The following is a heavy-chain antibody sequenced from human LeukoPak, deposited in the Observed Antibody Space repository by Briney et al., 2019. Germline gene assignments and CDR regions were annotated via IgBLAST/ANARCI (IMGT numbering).Heavy chain of an antibody. J-gene: IGHJ5*02. CDR3: ARDASGSNNWFDP. CDR2: ISSSGGTI. V-gene: IGHV3-11*01. Sequence: PGGSLRLSCAASGFTFSDYYMSWIRQAPGKGLEWVSYISSSGGTIYYADSVKGRFTISRDNAKNSLFLRMNSLRAEDTAVYYCARDASGSNNWFDPWGQGTLVTVSS. CDR1: GFTFSDYY. D-gene: IGHD5-12*01.